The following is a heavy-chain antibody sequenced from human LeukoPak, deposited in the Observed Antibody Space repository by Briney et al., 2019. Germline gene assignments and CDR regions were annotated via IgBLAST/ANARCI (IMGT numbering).Heavy chain of an antibody. V-gene: IGHV3-23*01. CDR1: GFTFSSYR. J-gene: IGHJ6*02. CDR3: ATPYCSSTSCHPGVRGYYYSMDV. Sequence: GGSLRLSCAASGFTFSSYRMSWVRQAPGQGLEWVSAISGSGGSTYYADSVKGRFTISRDNSKNTLYLQMNSLRAEDTAVYYCATPYCSSTSCHPGVRGYYYSMDVWGQGTTVTVSS. D-gene: IGHD2-2*01. CDR2: ISGSGGST.